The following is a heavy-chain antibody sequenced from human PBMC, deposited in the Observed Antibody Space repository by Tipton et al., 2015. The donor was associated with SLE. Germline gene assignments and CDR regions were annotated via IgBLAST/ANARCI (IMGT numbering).Heavy chain of an antibody. CDR1: GGTFSSYA. V-gene: IGHV1-69*06. D-gene: IGHD5-12*01. CDR2: IIPIFGTA. J-gene: IGHJ3*02. Sequence: QVQLVQSGPEVKKPGSSVKVSCKASGGTFSSYAISWVRQAPGQGLEWMGGIIPIFGTANYAQKFQGRVTITADKSTSTAYMELSSLRSEDTAVYYCARVQDIVANGVGAFDIWGQGTMVTVSS. CDR3: ARVQDIVANGVGAFDI.